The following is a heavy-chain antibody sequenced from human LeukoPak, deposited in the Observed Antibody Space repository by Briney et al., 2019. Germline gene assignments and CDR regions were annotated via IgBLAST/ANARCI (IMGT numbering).Heavy chain of an antibody. CDR3: ASLFSSWQKTGAFDI. CDR2: MNPNSGNT. V-gene: IGHV1-8*03. D-gene: IGHD6-13*01. J-gene: IGHJ3*02. Sequence: ASVKVSCKASGYTFTSYDINWVRQATGQGLEWMGWMNPNSGNTGYAQKFQGRVTITRNTSISTAYMELSSLRSEDTAVYYCASLFSSWQKTGAFDIWGQGTMVTVSS. CDR1: GYTFTSYD.